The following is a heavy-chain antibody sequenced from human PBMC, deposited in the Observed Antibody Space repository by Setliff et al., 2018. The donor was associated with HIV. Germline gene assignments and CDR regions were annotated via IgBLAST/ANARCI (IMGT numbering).Heavy chain of an antibody. Sequence: PEETLSLTCGVSSGSINGYHWSWVRQAPGRGLEWIGYVSYSGSTSYNPSLNSRVTMSVDASRDQFSLNLSSVTAADTAVYYCARTRGRALLSYYFDSWGQGRLVTVSS. V-gene: IGHV4-59*01. CDR3: ARTRGRALLSYYFDS. J-gene: IGHJ4*02. CDR1: SGSINGYH. CDR2: VSYSGST.